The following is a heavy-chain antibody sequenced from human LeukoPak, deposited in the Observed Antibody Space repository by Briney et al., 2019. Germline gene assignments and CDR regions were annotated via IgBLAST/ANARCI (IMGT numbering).Heavy chain of an antibody. CDR3: ARQYWDDSKLDY. V-gene: IGHV4-38-2*01. Sequence: SETLSLTCAVSRYSISSGYYWDWIRQPPGKGLEWIGNIYHSGSTYYNPSLKSRVTISVDTSKNQFSLKLSSVTAADTAVYYCARQYWDDSKLDYWGQGTLVTVSS. CDR1: RYSISSGYY. D-gene: IGHD3-22*01. J-gene: IGHJ4*02. CDR2: IYHSGST.